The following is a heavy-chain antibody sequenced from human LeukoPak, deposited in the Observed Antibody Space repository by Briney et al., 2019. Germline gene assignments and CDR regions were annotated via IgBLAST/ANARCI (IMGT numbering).Heavy chain of an antibody. Sequence: GGSLRLSCAASGFTFSSYSMNWVRQAPGKGLEWVANIKEDGSEKYYVDSVKGRFTISRDNAKNSLYLQMNSLRAEDTAVYYCARVLYSYGLFDYWGQGTLVTVSS. CDR1: GFTFSSYS. J-gene: IGHJ4*02. D-gene: IGHD5-18*01. V-gene: IGHV3-7*01. CDR2: IKEDGSEK. CDR3: ARVLYSYGLFDY.